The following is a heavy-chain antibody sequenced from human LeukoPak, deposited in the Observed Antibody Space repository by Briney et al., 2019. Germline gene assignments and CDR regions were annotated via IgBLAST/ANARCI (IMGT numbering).Heavy chain of an antibody. V-gene: IGHV3-7*01. J-gene: IGHJ6*03. CDR3: ARLDDFWSGYWGNYYYYMDV. D-gene: IGHD3-3*01. Sequence: GGSLRLSCAASGFTFSSYWMSWVRQAPGKGLEWVANINQDGSEKYYVDSVKGRFTISRDNAKNSLYLQMNCLRAEGTAVYYCARLDDFWSGYWGNYYYYMDVWGKGTTVTVSS. CDR2: INQDGSEK. CDR1: GFTFSSYW.